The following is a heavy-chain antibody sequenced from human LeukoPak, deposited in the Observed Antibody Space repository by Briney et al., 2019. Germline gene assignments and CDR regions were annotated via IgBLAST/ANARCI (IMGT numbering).Heavy chain of an antibody. CDR1: GGSFSGYY. CDR2: IYGSGSI. J-gene: IGHJ4*02. D-gene: IGHD6-13*01. CDR3: ARGAIAGENGY. V-gene: IGHV4-59*01. Sequence: SETLSLTCAVYGGSFSGYYWSWIRQPPGKGLQWIGYIYGSGSINYNPSLKSRATISVGTPKNQVSLKLSSVTAADTAVYYCARGAIAGENGYWGQGTLVTVSS.